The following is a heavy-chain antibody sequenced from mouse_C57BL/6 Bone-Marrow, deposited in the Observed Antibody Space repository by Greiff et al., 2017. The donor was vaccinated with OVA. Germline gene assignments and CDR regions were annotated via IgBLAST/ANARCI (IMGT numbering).Heavy chain of an antibody. Sequence: QVQLQQPGAELVKPGASVKLSCKASGYTFTSYWMHWVKQRPGQGLEWIGMIHPNSGSTNYNEKFKSKATLTVDKSSSTAYMELRSLTSEDSAVYFCAMIYYDYFYYAMDYWGQGTSVTVSS. CDR2: IHPNSGST. D-gene: IGHD2-4*01. CDR3: AMIYYDYFYYAMDY. V-gene: IGHV1-64*01. J-gene: IGHJ4*01. CDR1: GYTFTSYW.